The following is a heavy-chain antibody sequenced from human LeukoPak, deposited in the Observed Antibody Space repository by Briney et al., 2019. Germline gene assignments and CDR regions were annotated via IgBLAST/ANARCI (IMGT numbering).Heavy chain of an antibody. Sequence: GGSLRLSFAASGFTFSSYAMHWVRRAPGKGLEWVAVISYDGSNKYYADSVKGRFTISRDNSKNTLYLQMNSLRAEDTAVYYCASPGYCSRTSCYRGDPFDIWPQGTMVPVS. D-gene: IGHD2-2*03. CDR2: ISYDGSNK. V-gene: IGHV3-30-3*01. CDR1: GFTFSSYA. J-gene: IGHJ3*02. CDR3: ASPGYCSRTSCYRGDPFDI.